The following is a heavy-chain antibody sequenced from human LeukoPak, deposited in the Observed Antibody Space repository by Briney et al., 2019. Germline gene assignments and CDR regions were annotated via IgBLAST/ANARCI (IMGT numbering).Heavy chain of an antibody. Sequence: SQTLSLTCAISGDSVSSNSAAWNWIRQSPSRGLEWLGRTYYRSKWYNDYAVSVKSRITINPDTSKNQFSLQLNSVTPEDTAVYYCARASGYTSGWYDDAFDIWGQGTMVTVSS. CDR1: GDSVSSNSAA. J-gene: IGHJ3*02. CDR2: TYYRSKWYN. D-gene: IGHD6-19*01. CDR3: ARASGYTSGWYDDAFDI. V-gene: IGHV6-1*01.